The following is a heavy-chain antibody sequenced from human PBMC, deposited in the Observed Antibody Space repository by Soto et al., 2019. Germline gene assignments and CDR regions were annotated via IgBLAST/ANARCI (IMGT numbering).Heavy chain of an antibody. CDR3: AKDFDHFWTGAWFDT. V-gene: IGHV3-30*18. D-gene: IGHD3-3*02. CDR2: ISYDGSNK. J-gene: IGHJ5*02. Sequence: GGSLRLSCAASGFTFSSYGMHWVRQAPGKGLEWVAVISYDGSNKYYADSVKGRFTISRDNSKNTLYLQMSSLRAEDTAVYYCAKDFDHFWTGAWFDTWGQGTLVTVSS. CDR1: GFTFSSYG.